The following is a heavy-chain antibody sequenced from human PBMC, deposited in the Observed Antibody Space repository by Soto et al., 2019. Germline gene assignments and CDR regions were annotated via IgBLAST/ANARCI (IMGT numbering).Heavy chain of an antibody. CDR2: INHSGST. Sequence: ETLSLTCAVYGGSFSGYYWSWIRQPPGKGLEWIGEINHSGSTNYNPSLKSRVTISVDTSKNQFSLKLSSVTAADTAVYYCARGRRTVRGVRYYYYGMDVWGQGTTVTVSS. J-gene: IGHJ6*02. D-gene: IGHD3-10*01. V-gene: IGHV4-34*01. CDR3: ARGRRTVRGVRYYYYGMDV. CDR1: GGSFSGYY.